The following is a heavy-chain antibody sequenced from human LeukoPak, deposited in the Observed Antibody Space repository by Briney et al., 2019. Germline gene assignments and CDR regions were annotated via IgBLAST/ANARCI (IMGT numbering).Heavy chain of an antibody. CDR1: GFTFSSYS. CDR3: ARGYSSSWHHYYYYMDV. Sequence: GGSLRLSCAASGFTFSSYSMNWVRQAPGKGLEWVSSISSSSSYIYYADSVKGRFTISRDNAKNSLYLQMNSLRAEDTAVYYCARGYSSSWHHYYYYMDVWGKGTTVTVSS. D-gene: IGHD6-13*01. CDR2: ISSSSSYI. V-gene: IGHV3-21*01. J-gene: IGHJ6*03.